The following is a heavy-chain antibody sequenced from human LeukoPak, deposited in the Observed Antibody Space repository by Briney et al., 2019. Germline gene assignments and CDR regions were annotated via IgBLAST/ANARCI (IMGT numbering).Heavy chain of an antibody. CDR1: GGSISSGDYY. D-gene: IGHD3-10*01. Sequence: SETLSLTCTVSGGSISSGDYYWSWIRQPPGKGLEWIGYIYYSGSTYYNPSLKSRVTISVDTSKNQFSLKLSSVTAADTAVYYCASGDGDPSWGWFDPRGQGTLVTVSS. V-gene: IGHV4-30-4*01. CDR2: IYYSGST. CDR3: ASGDGDPSWGWFDP. J-gene: IGHJ5*02.